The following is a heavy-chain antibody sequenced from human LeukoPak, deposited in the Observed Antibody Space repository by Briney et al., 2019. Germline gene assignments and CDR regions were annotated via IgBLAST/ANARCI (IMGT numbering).Heavy chain of an antibody. V-gene: IGHV4-31*11. D-gene: IGHD3-10*01. CDR3: ARVNYGSATKEDY. CDR1: GGSISGYY. CDR2: IYYSGSA. J-gene: IGHJ4*02. Sequence: PSETLSLTCVVSGGSISGYYWSWIRQHPGKGLEWIGYIYYSGSAYYNPSLKSRVTISVDTSENQFSLKLSSVTAADTAVYYCARVNYGSATKEDYWGQGTLVTVSS.